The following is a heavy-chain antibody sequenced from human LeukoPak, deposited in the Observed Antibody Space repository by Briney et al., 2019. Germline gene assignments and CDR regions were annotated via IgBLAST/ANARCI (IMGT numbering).Heavy chain of an antibody. D-gene: IGHD6-19*01. V-gene: IGHV3-9*01. Sequence: PGGSLRLSCAASGFTFSSYGMHWVRQAPGKGLEWVSGISWNSGSIGYADSVKGRFTISRDNAKNSLYLQMNSLRAEDTALYYCAKDISGYSSGWDYWGQGTLVTVSS. CDR3: AKDISGYSSGWDY. J-gene: IGHJ4*02. CDR2: ISWNSGSI. CDR1: GFTFSSYG.